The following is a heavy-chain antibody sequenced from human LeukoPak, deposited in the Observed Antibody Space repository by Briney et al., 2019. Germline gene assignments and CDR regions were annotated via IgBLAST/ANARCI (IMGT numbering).Heavy chain of an antibody. CDR2: IYYSGST. CDR1: GASISNYY. J-gene: IGHJ4*02. Sequence: SETLSLTCTVSGASISNYYWTWIRQPPGKGLEWIGYIYYSGSTNYRPSLKSRVTISVDTSKNQVSLRLRSVTAADTAVYYCARFRPNIVVVVAATLKLDYWGQGTLVTVSS. D-gene: IGHD2-15*01. CDR3: ARFRPNIVVVVAATLKLDY. V-gene: IGHV4-59*01.